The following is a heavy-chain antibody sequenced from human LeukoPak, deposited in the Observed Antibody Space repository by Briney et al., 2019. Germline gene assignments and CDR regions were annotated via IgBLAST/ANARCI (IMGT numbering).Heavy chain of an antibody. Sequence: QVQLQESGPGLVKPSQTLSLTCTVSGGSISSGSYYWSWIRSPAGKGLEWIGRIYTSGSTNYNPSLKSRVTISVDTSKNQFSLKLRSVTAADTAVYYRAIYDSRDYFDYWGQGTLVTVSS. CDR3: AIYDSRDYFDY. V-gene: IGHV4-61*02. D-gene: IGHD3-22*01. CDR2: IYTSGST. CDR1: GGSISSGSYY. J-gene: IGHJ4*02.